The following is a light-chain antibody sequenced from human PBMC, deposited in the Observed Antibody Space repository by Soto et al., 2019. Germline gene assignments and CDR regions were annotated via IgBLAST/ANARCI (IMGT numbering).Light chain of an antibody. CDR1: QSISTW. CDR2: EAS. CDR3: QQYDDYPLT. Sequence: DIQMTQSPSSLSASVGDRVTITCRASQSISTWLAWYQQKPGKAPKLLIYEASSLESGVPSRFGGSGSGTEFTLTISSLQPDDFATYFCQQYDDYPLTFGGGTKVEIK. V-gene: IGKV1-5*03. J-gene: IGKJ4*01.